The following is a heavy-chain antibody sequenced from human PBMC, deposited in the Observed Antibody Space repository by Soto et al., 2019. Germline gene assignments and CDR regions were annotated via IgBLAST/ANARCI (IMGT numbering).Heavy chain of an antibody. CDR3: ARVSSSWYGMIHWFDP. CDR1: GYTFTSYG. V-gene: IGHV1-18*01. Sequence: GASVKVSCKASGYTFTSYGISWVRQAPGQGLEWMGWISAYNGNTNYAQKLQGRVTMTTDTSTSTAYMELRSLRSDDTALYYCARVSSSWYGMIHWFDPWGQGTLVTVSS. CDR2: ISAYNGNT. D-gene: IGHD6-13*01. J-gene: IGHJ5*02.